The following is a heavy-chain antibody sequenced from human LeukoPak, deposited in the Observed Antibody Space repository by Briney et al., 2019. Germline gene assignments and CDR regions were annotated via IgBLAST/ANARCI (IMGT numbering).Heavy chain of an antibody. D-gene: IGHD3-22*01. J-gene: IGHJ4*02. CDR1: GFTFDDYA. CDR2: ISWNSGSI. Sequence: PGGSLRLSCAASGFTFDDYAMHWVRQAPGKGLEWVSGISWNSGSIGYADSVKGRFTISRDNAKNSLYLQMNSLRAEDTAVYYCASRPLWYSGYSPEDYWGQGTLVTVSS. CDR3: ASRPLWYSGYSPEDY. V-gene: IGHV3-9*01.